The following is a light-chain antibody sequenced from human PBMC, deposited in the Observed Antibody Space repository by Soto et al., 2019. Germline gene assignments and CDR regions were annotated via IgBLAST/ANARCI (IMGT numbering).Light chain of an antibody. V-gene: IGLV4-69*01. J-gene: IGLJ2*01. CDR2: LNSDGSH. CDR3: QTWGSGIVV. CDR1: SGHSNYA. Sequence: QPVQTQSPSASASLGASVKLTCTLSSGHSNYAIAWHQQQSEKGPRYLMKLNSDGSHSKGDGIPDRFSGSSSGAERYLTISSLQSEDEADYYCQTWGSGIVVFGGGTQLTVL.